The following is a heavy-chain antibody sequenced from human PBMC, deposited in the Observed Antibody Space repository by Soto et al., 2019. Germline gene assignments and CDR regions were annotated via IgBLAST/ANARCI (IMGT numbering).Heavy chain of an antibody. CDR2: INHSGST. CDR1: GGSFSGYY. V-gene: IGHV4-34*01. D-gene: IGHD6-13*01. J-gene: IGHJ5*02. CDR3: ARFIAAAGPYNWLDP. Sequence: SETLSLTCAVYGGSFSGYYWSWIRQPPGKGLEWIGEINHSGSTNYNPSLKSRVTISVDTSKNQFSLKLSSVTAADTAVYYCARFIAAAGPYNWLDPWGQGTLVTVSS.